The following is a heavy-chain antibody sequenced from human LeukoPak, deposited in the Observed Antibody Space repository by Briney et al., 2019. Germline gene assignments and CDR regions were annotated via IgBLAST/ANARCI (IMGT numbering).Heavy chain of an antibody. CDR3: ARAYDSSGYYYYYYFDY. CDR2: VHYSGST. D-gene: IGHD3-22*01. CDR1: GGSISSGGYY. Sequence: SQTLSLTCTVSGGSISSGGYYWSWIRQHPGKGLEWIGYVHYSGSTYYNPSLKSPLTISLDTSKNQFSLKLSSVTAADTAVYYCARAYDSSGYYYYYYFDYWGQGTLVTVSP. J-gene: IGHJ4*02. V-gene: IGHV4-31*01.